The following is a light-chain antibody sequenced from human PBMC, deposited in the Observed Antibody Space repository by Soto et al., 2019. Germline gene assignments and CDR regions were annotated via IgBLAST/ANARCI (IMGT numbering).Light chain of an antibody. Sequence: EIELTQSPATLSLSPGERATLSCRASQSVSSYLAWYQQKPGQAPRLLIYDASNRATDIPARFSGSGSGTDFTLTISSLEPEDFAVYYCQQRSNWSITLGQGTRLEIK. CDR3: QQRSNWSIT. CDR2: DAS. V-gene: IGKV3-11*01. J-gene: IGKJ5*01. CDR1: QSVSSY.